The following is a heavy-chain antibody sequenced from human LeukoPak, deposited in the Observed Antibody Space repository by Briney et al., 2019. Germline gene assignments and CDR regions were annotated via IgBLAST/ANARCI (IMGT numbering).Heavy chain of an antibody. CDR3: ARHEVYYDSSGYYVNWFDP. CDR2: IYYSGST. Sequence: ASETLSLTCTVSGGSISSYYWSWIRQPPGKGLEWIGYIYYSGSTNYNPSLKSRVTIPVDTSKNQFSLKLSSVTAADTAVYYCARHEVYYDSSGYYVNWFDPWGQGTLVTVSS. J-gene: IGHJ5*02. CDR1: GGSISSYY. V-gene: IGHV4-59*08. D-gene: IGHD3-22*01.